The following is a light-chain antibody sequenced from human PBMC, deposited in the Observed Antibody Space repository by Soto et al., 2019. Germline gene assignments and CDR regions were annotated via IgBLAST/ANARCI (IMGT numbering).Light chain of an antibody. Sequence: DIQMTQSPSTLSASVGDRVTITCRASQSISTWLAWYQQKPGQAPKVLIYKASTLEGGVPPRFSGSGSGTEFTLTISSLQPDDFATYYCRQYNSYSRTFGQGTKVEIK. CDR1: QSISTW. CDR2: KAS. V-gene: IGKV1-5*03. CDR3: RQYNSYSRT. J-gene: IGKJ1*01.